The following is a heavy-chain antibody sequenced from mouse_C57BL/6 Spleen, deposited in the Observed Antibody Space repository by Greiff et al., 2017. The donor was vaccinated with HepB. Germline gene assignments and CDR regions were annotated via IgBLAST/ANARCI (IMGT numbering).Heavy chain of an antibody. D-gene: IGHD1-1*01. Sequence: EVNVVESGGDLVKPGGSLKLSCAASGFTFSSYGMSWVRQTPDKRLEWVATISSGGSYTYYPDSVKGRFTISRDNAKNTLYLQMSSLKSEDTAMYYCARQGYYGSSRYWGQGTTLTVSS. V-gene: IGHV5-6*01. CDR1: GFTFSSYG. CDR3: ARQGYYGSSRY. CDR2: ISSGGSYT. J-gene: IGHJ2*01.